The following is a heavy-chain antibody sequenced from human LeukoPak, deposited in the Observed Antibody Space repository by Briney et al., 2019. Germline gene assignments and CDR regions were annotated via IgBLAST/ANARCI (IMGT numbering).Heavy chain of an antibody. Sequence: GGSLRLSCAASGFTFSSYAMNWVRQAPGKGLEWVSGITGSGGNTDYADSVKGRFTISRDNSKNTLYLQMNSLRAEDTAVYYCAKKIMWQQLSYFDLWGQGTLVTVSS. CDR3: AKKIMWQQLSYFDL. CDR1: GFTFSSYA. J-gene: IGHJ4*02. CDR2: ITGSGGNT. D-gene: IGHD6-13*01. V-gene: IGHV3-23*01.